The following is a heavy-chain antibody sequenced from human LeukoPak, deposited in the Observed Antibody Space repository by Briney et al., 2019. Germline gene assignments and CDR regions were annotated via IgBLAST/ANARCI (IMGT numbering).Heavy chain of an antibody. CDR3: AREGVTVFNYYGMDV. CDR1: GGSFSGYY. J-gene: IGHJ6*02. CDR2: INHSGST. D-gene: IGHD1-20*01. Sequence: SETLSLTCAVYGGSFSGYYWSWIRQPPGKGLEWIGEINHSGSTNYNPSLKSRVTISVDTSKNQFSLKLSSVTAADTAVYYCAREGVTVFNYYGMDVWGQGTTVTVSS. V-gene: IGHV4-34*01.